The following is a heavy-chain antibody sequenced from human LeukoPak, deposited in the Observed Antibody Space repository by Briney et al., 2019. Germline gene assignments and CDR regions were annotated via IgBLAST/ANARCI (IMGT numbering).Heavy chain of an antibody. CDR2: IYYSGST. D-gene: IGHD3-9*01. CDR3: ARADYDILTGYPTHPFDY. Sequence: KSSETLSLTCTVSGGSISSYYWSWIRQPPGKGLEWIGYIYYSGSTNYNPSLKSRVTISVDTSKNQFSLRLNSVTAADTAVYYCARADYDILTGYPTHPFDYWGQGTLVTVSS. J-gene: IGHJ4*02. V-gene: IGHV4-59*08. CDR1: GGSISSYY.